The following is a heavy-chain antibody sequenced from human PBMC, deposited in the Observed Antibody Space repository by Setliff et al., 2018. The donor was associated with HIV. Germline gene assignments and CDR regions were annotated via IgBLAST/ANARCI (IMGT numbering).Heavy chain of an antibody. CDR3: ARVTYFYYYYMDV. Sequence: SETLSLTCAVYGGSFSAYYWGWIRHPPGKGLEWIGEIKHNGNSNYNPSLKSRLTLSVDTSKNQFSLKLKSVTAADTAVYYCARVTYFYYYYMDVWGKGTTVTVSS. CDR1: GGSFSAYY. V-gene: IGHV4-34*01. CDR2: IKHNGNS. J-gene: IGHJ6*03.